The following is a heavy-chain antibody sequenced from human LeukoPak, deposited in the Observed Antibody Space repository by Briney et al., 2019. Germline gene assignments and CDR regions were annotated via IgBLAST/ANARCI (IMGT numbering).Heavy chain of an antibody. V-gene: IGHV4-4*07. D-gene: IGHD2-15*01. Sequence: KPSETLSLTCTVSGGSISSYYWSWIRQPAGKGLEWIGRIYTSGSTNYNPSLKSRVTMSVDTSKNQFSLKLSSVTAADTAVYYCARGPEVGYCSGGSCYSFDYWGQGTLVTVSS. CDR2: IYTSGST. CDR1: GGSISSYY. CDR3: ARGPEVGYCSGGSCYSFDY. J-gene: IGHJ4*02.